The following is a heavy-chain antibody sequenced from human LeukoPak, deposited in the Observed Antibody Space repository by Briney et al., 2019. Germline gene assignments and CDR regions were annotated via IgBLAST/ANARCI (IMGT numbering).Heavy chain of an antibody. Sequence: SETLSLTCTVSGGSISSSSYYWGWIRQPPGKGLEWIGEINHSGSTNYNPSLKSRVTISVDTSKNQFSLKLSSVTAADTAVYYCARHSLQEIVVVPAAIKAYYMDVWGKGTTVTISS. CDR1: GGSISSSSYY. V-gene: IGHV4-39*01. J-gene: IGHJ6*03. CDR2: INHSGST. CDR3: ARHSLQEIVVVPAAIKAYYMDV. D-gene: IGHD2-2*01.